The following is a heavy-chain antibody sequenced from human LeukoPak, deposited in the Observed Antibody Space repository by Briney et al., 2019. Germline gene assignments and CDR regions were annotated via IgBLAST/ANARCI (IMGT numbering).Heavy chain of an antibody. CDR2: IYYSGST. Sequence: SETLSLTCTVSRGSISSGSYYWGWICQPPGKGLEWIGSIYYSGSTYYNPSLKSRVTISVDTSKNQFSLNLRSVTAADTALYYCARQDYVTSYFDPWGQGTRVTVSS. V-gene: IGHV4-39*01. D-gene: IGHD4-17*01. J-gene: IGHJ5*02. CDR3: ARQDYVTSYFDP. CDR1: RGSISSGSYY.